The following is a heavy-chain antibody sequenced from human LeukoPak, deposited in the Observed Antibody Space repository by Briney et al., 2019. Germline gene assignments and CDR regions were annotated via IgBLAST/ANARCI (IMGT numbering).Heavy chain of an antibody. J-gene: IGHJ4*02. D-gene: IGHD5-18*01. CDR1: GFTFSSYS. CDR2: ISSSSSYI. Sequence: GGSLRLSCAASGFTFSSYSMNWVRQAPGKGLEWVSSISSSSSYIYYADSVKGRFTISRDNAKNSLYRQMNSLRAEDTAVYYCARGPGRGYSYGYSVYWGQGTLVTVSS. V-gene: IGHV3-21*01. CDR3: ARGPGRGYSYGYSVY.